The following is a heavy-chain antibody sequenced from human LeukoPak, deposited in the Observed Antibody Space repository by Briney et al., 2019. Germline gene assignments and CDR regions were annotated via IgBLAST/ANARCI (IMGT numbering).Heavy chain of an antibody. CDR2: IWSDGRNT. V-gene: IGHV3-33*01. CDR3: AREECTNGVCPYGMDV. CDR1: GFTFSNSG. Sequence: GGSLRLSCVASGFTFSNSGMNWVRQAPGKGPEWVAVIWSDGRNTYYADSVKGRFTISRDNSKNTLYLQMGSLRAEDMAVYYCAREECTNGVCPYGMDVWGQGTTVTVSS. D-gene: IGHD2-8*01. J-gene: IGHJ6*02.